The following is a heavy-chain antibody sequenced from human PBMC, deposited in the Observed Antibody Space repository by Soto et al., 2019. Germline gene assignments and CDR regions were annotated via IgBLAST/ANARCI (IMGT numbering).Heavy chain of an antibody. J-gene: IGHJ6*03. CDR3: AREAGYCSGGSCRSPQRWYYYYYMDV. V-gene: IGHV4-34*01. Sequence: SETLSLTCAVYGGSFSGYYWSWIRQPPGKGLEWIGEINHSGSTNYNLSLKSRVTISVDTSKNQFSLKLSSVTAADTAVYYCAREAGYCSGGSCRSPQRWYYYYYMDVWGKGTTVTVSS. D-gene: IGHD2-15*01. CDR2: INHSGST. CDR1: GGSFSGYY.